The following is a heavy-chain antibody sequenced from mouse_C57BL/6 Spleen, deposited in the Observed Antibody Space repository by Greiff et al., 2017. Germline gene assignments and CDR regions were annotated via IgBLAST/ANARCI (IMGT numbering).Heavy chain of an antibody. Sequence: DVKLQESGGGLVKPGGSLTLSCAASGFTFSDYGMHWVRQAPEKGLEWVAYISSGSSTIYYADTVKGRFTISRDNAKNTLFLQMTSLRSEDTAMYYCARRYYDYPYAMDYWGQGTSVTVSS. D-gene: IGHD2-4*01. CDR1: GFTFSDYG. V-gene: IGHV5-17*01. CDR2: ISSGSSTI. CDR3: ARRYYDYPYAMDY. J-gene: IGHJ4*01.